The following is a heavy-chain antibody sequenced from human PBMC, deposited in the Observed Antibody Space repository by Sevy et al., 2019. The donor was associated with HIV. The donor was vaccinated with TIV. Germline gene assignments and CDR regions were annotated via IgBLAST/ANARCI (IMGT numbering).Heavy chain of an antibody. D-gene: IGHD6-19*01. CDR2: IYHSGST. V-gene: IGHV4-4*02. CDR3: ASAGYDSGWSSLDY. CDR1: GGSISNSNW. J-gene: IGHJ4*02. Sequence: SEILSLTCVVSGGSISNSNWWSWVRQTPGKGLEWIGEIYHSGSTKYNPSLRSRVTISVDKSQNQFSLKLNSVTAADTALYYCASAGYDSGWSSLDYWGQGTLVTVSS.